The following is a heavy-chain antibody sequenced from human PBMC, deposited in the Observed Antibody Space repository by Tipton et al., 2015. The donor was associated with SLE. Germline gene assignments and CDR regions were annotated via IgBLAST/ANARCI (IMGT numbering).Heavy chain of an antibody. Sequence: TLSLTCTISGDSINSGGYYWNWIRQPAGRGLEWIGSIFYSGSTYYNPSLKSRVIISVDTSKNQFSLKLSSVTAAETAVYYCARRTTRSSGYFGAFDIWGQGTMVTVSS. CDR1: GDSINSGGYY. CDR2: IFYSGST. D-gene: IGHD3-22*01. J-gene: IGHJ3*02. V-gene: IGHV4-30-2*03. CDR3: ARRTTRSSGYFGAFDI.